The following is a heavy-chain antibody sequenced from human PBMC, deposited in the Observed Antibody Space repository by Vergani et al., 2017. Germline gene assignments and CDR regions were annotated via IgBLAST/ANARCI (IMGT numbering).Heavy chain of an antibody. Sequence: QVQLVQSGAEVKKPGASVKVSCKASGYTFTSYDINWVRQATGQGLEWMGWMNPNRGNTGYAQKFKGRVTMTRNTSISTAYMVLSSLRSEDTAVYYCARAASPYCSSTSCYLDSYFQHWGQGTLVTVSS. D-gene: IGHD2-2*01. V-gene: IGHV1-8*01. CDR2: MNPNRGNT. CDR1: GYTFTSYD. CDR3: ARAASPYCSSTSCYLDSYFQH. J-gene: IGHJ1*01.